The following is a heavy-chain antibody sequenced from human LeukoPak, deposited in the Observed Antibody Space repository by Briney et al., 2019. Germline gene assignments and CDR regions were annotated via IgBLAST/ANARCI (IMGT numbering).Heavy chain of an antibody. CDR3: ARPSPYYYDSSGYGADGAFDI. Sequence: SVKVSCKASGGTFSSYAISWVRQAPGQGLEWMGGIIPIFGTANYAQKFQGRVTITADESTSTAYMELSSLRSEDTAVYYCARPSPYYYDSSGYGADGAFDIWGPGTMVTVSS. CDR2: IIPIFGTA. CDR1: GGTFSSYA. V-gene: IGHV1-69*13. J-gene: IGHJ3*02. D-gene: IGHD3-22*01.